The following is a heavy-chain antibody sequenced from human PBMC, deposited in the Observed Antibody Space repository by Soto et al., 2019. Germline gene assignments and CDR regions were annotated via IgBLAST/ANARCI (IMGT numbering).Heavy chain of an antibody. CDR3: ARSVFP. V-gene: IGHV4-31*03. CDR2: IYYSGST. CDR1: GGSISSGGYY. Sequence: QVQLQESGPGLVKPSQTLSLTCTVSGGSISSGGYYWTWIRQHPGKGLEWIGYIYYSGSTFYNPSLPSRATTAGDTSKTQFSLTLSSVTAADTVVYYCARSVFPWGQGTLVTVSS. J-gene: IGHJ5*02.